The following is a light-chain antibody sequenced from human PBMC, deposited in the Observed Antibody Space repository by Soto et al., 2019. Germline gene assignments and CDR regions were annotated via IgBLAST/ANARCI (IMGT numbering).Light chain of an antibody. CDR2: GAS. V-gene: IGKV3-15*01. Sequence: EIVMTQSPATLSVSPRERATLSCRASQSFTSNLAWYQQKPGQAPRLLIYGASTRATGIPARFSGSGSGTEFTLTISSLQSEDFAVYYCQQYNNWPPAWTFGQGTKVEIK. J-gene: IGKJ1*01. CDR1: QSFTSN. CDR3: QQYNNWPPAWT.